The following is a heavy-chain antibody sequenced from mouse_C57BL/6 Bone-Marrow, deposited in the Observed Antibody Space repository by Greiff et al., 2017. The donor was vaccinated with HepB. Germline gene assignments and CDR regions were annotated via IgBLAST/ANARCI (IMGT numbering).Heavy chain of an antibody. Sequence: QVQLQQSGAELARPGASVKLSCKASGYTFTSYGISWVKQRTGQGLEWIGEISPRSGNTYYNEKFKGKATLTADKSSRTAYMELRSLTSEDSAVYFCARYGYKYFDVWGTGTTVTVSS. J-gene: IGHJ1*03. CDR1: GYTFTSYG. D-gene: IGHD1-2*01. V-gene: IGHV1-81*01. CDR2: ISPRSGNT. CDR3: ARYGYKYFDV.